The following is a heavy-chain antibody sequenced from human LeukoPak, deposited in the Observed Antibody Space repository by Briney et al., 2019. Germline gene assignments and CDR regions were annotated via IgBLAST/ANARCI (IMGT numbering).Heavy chain of an antibody. D-gene: IGHD3-22*01. J-gene: IGHJ4*02. CDR2: MYLSGTT. CDR1: GDSINSLDL. V-gene: IGHV4-4*02. CDR3: AGLVGRYSSGLYYYYFDY. Sequence: SGTLSLTCTVSGDSINSLDLWSWVRQPPGKGLEWIGEMYLSGTTHSNPSVKSRVTISIDKSKNQFFLNLSSVTTADTAVYYCAGLVGRYSSGLYYYYFDYWGQGTLVTVSS.